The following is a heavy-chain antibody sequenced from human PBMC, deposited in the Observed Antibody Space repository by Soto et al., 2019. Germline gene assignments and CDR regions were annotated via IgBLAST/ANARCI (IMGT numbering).Heavy chain of an antibody. CDR1: GGSISSSSYY. V-gene: IGHV4-39*01. CDR3: ARHGDSSGWYELGVFDI. D-gene: IGHD6-19*01. Sequence: PSETLSLTCTVSGGSISSSSYYWGWIRQPPGKGLEWIGSIYYSGSTYYNPSLKSRVTISVNTSKNQFSLKLSSVTAADTAVYYCARHGDSSGWYELGVFDIWGQGTMVTVSS. CDR2: IYYSGST. J-gene: IGHJ3*02.